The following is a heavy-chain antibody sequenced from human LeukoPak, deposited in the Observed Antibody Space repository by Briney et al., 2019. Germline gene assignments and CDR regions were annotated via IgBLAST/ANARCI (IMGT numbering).Heavy chain of an antibody. J-gene: IGHJ4*02. CDR1: GGTFSSYA. D-gene: IGHD3-16*01. CDR3: ASEETYPVRVSFGY. CDR2: IIPIFGTA. Sequence: SVKVSCKASGGTFSSYAISWVRQAPGQGLEWMGRIIPIFGTADYAQKFQGRVTITTDESTSTAYMELSSLRSEDTAVYYCASEETYPVRVSFGYWGQGTLVTVSS. V-gene: IGHV1-69*05.